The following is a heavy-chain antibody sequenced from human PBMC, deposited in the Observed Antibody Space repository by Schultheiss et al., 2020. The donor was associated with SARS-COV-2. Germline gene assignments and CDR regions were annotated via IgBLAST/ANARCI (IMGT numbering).Heavy chain of an antibody. D-gene: IGHD3-22*01. CDR2: IYYSGST. CDR1: GGSISSYY. Sequence: GSLRLSCTVSGGSISSYYWSWIRQPPGKGLEWIGYIYYSGSTNYNPSLKSRVTISVDTSKNQFSLKLSSVTAADTAVYYCARNISGRHLDAFDIWGQGTMVTVSS. J-gene: IGHJ3*02. V-gene: IGHV4-59*08. CDR3: ARNISGRHLDAFDI.